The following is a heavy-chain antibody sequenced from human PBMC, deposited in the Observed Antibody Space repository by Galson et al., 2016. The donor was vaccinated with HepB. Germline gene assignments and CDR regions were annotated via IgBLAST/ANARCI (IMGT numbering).Heavy chain of an antibody. D-gene: IGHD3-10*01. J-gene: IGHJ5*02. CDR3: AKDSGSGSYYKWGWFGP. CDR1: GFTFDDYA. V-gene: IGHV3-9*01. Sequence: SLRLSCAATGFTFDDYAMHWVRQAPGKGLEWVASLSWNSGSISYADSMRGRVTISRDNAKNSLYLQMDSLRSEDTALYYCAKDSGSGSYYKWGWFGPWGQGTLVTVSS. CDR2: LSWNSGSI.